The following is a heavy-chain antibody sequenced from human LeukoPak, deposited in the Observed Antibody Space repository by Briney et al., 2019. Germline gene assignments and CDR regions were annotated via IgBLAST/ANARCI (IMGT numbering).Heavy chain of an antibody. CDR2: ISSNSINT. Sequence: QPGGSVRLSCAASGFTFSNHNMNWVRQTPGNGLEWIAYISSNSINTNYADSVRGRITISRDNAKNSMYLQLNSLRAEDTAVYYCARDSIPVGAKHYLFYMDVWGNGTTVTVSS. V-gene: IGHV3-48*04. CDR1: GFTFSNHN. D-gene: IGHD2-2*02. CDR3: ARDSIPVGAKHYLFYMDV. J-gene: IGHJ6*03.